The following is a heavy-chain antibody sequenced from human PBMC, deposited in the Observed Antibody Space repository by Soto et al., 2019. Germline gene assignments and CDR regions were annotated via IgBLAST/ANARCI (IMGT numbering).Heavy chain of an antibody. CDR2: IIPLFGTP. V-gene: IGHV1-69*01. CDR1: GGIFSTYA. Sequence: QVQLVQSGAEVKKPGSSVKVSCKASGGIFSTYAISWLRQAPGQGLEWMGGIIPLFGTPNYAQRFQGRVTSTADESTSTAYMELSRLRSEDTAVYYCARDRDDYGSGNYDNRIDFWGQGTLVTVSS. D-gene: IGHD3-10*01. CDR3: ARDRDDYGSGNYDNRIDF. J-gene: IGHJ4*02.